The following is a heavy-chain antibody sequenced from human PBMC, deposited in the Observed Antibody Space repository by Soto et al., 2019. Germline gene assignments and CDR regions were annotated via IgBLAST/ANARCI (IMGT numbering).Heavy chain of an antibody. J-gene: IGHJ5*01. V-gene: IGHV5-51*01. CDR2: IYPGDSDT. CDR1: GYSFSSYW. D-gene: IGHD6-19*01. CDR3: SRVTGAVAAAWLDS. Sequence: GESLKISCTGAGYSFSSYWIGWVRQMPGKGLEWMGIIYPGDSDTRYSPSFRGQVTISADKSISTAYLQWSSLKASDSAMYFCSRVTGAVAAAWLDSWGQGNMVTVSS.